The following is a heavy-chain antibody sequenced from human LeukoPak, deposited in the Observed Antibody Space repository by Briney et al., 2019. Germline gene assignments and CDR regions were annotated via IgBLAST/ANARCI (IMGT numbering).Heavy chain of an antibody. J-gene: IGHJ4*02. CDR2: ISSNNRYI. CDR1: GFTFSSYA. D-gene: IGHD3-3*01. V-gene: IGHV3-21*01. CDR3: ARGLGFLEWFQFDY. Sequence: GGSLRLSCAASGFTFSSYAMNWVRQAPGKGLEWVSSISSNNRYIYYADSVKGRFTISRDNAKNSLYLQMNSLRAEDTAMYYCARGLGFLEWFQFDYWGQGTLVTVSS.